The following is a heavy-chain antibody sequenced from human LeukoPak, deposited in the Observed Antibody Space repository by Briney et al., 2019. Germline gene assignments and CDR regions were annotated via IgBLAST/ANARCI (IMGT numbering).Heavy chain of an antibody. CDR1: GFTFGSHE. V-gene: IGHV3-48*03. Sequence: GGSLRLSRAASGFTFGSHEMNWVRQAPGKGLEWVSYISSSGSTIYYADSVKGRFTISRDNAKNSLYLQMNSLRAEDTTVYYCAELGITMIGGVWGKGTTVTISS. D-gene: IGHD3-10*02. J-gene: IGHJ6*04. CDR2: ISSSGSTI. CDR3: AELGITMIGGV.